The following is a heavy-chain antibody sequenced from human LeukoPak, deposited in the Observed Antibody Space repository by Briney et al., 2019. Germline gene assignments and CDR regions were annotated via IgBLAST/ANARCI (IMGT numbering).Heavy chain of an antibody. CDR2: INPNSGGT. J-gene: IGHJ4*02. D-gene: IGHD1-26*01. CDR3: ARDLLRDGFRDESGSYYPLLGY. CDR1: GYTFTGYY. Sequence: ASVKVSCKASGYTFTGYYMHWVRQAPGQGLEWMGWINPNSGGTNYAQKFQGRVTMTRDTSISTAYMELSRLRSDDTAVYYCARDLLRDGFRDESGSYYPLLGYWGQGTLVTVSS. V-gene: IGHV1-2*02.